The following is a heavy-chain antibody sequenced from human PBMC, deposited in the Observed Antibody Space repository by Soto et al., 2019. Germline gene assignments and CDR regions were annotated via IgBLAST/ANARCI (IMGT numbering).Heavy chain of an antibody. CDR2: IYPGDSDT. CDR1: GYTFTDYW. D-gene: IGHD1-26*01. J-gene: IGHJ3*01. CDR3: PKRGGSPADTFDV. Sequence: GESLKISCQTSGYTFTDYWIGWVRQMPGKGLEWMGLIYPGDSDTRNSPSFQGQVTFSVDTSLSTAFLQWSSLKASDTAMYYCPKRGGSPADTFDVWGPGTMVTVSS. V-gene: IGHV5-51*01.